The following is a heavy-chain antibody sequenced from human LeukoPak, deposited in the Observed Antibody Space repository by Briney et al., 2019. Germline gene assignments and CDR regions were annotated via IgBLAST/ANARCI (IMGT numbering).Heavy chain of an antibody. Sequence: ASVKVSCKASGYTFTGYYIHWVRQAPGQGLEWMGMIYPRDGSTSYAQKFQGRVTVTRDTSTSTVHMELSGLRSEDTAVYYCARDQEGFDYWGQGTLVAVSS. CDR2: IYPRDGST. J-gene: IGHJ4*02. V-gene: IGHV1-46*01. CDR1: GYTFTGYY. CDR3: ARDQEGFDY.